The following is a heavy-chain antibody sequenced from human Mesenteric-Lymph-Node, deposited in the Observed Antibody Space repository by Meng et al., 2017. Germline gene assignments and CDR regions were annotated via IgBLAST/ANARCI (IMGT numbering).Heavy chain of an antibody. J-gene: IGHJ5*02. V-gene: IGHV4-34*01. CDR3: ARHSYHSCFDP. CDR2: INHSGST. D-gene: IGHD2-2*01. Sequence: QVRLQQWGSGLLKPSEPLSLTCAVYGGSFSGYYWSWIRQPPGKGLEWIGEINHSGSTNYNPSLKSRVTISVDTSKNQFSLKLSSVTAADTAVYYCARHSYHSCFDPWGQGTLVTVSS. CDR1: GGSFSGYY.